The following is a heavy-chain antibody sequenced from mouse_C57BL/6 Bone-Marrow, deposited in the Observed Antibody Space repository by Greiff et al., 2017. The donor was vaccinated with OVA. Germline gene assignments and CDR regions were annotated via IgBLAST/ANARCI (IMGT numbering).Heavy chain of an antibody. Sequence: VQLQQSGAELMKPGASVKLSCKATGYTFTGYWIEWVKQRPGHGLEWIGEILPGSGSTNYNEKFKGKAKFTADTSSNTAYMQISSLTTEDSAIYDCARWGSSFYYAMDYWGQGTSVTVSS. CDR2: ILPGSGST. CDR1: GYTFTGYW. J-gene: IGHJ4*01. D-gene: IGHD1-1*01. V-gene: IGHV1-9*01. CDR3: ARWGSSFYYAMDY.